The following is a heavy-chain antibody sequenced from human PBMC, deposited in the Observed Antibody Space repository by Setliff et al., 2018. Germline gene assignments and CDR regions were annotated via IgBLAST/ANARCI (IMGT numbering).Heavy chain of an antibody. J-gene: IGHJ4*02. Sequence: SETLSLTCAVYGGSFSGYYWSWIRQPPGKGLEWIGSINYSGSTYYNPSLKSRVTISVETSKNQFSLKLSSVTAADTAVYYCASTPVDPYYYDSSGYYLVYWGQGTLVTVSS. CDR1: GGSFSGYY. CDR2: INYSGST. D-gene: IGHD3-22*01. CDR3: ASTPVDPYYYDSSGYYLVY. V-gene: IGHV4-34*01.